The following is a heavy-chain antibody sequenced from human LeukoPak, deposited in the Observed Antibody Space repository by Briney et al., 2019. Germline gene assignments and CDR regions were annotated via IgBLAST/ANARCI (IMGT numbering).Heavy chain of an antibody. CDR3: AKGAIVVVPAAILDY. D-gene: IGHD2-2*01. Sequence: PGGSLRLSCAASGFTFSNFNMNWVRQAPGKGLEWVSAISGSGGSTYYADSVKGRFTISRDNSKNTLYLQMNSLRAEDTAVYYCAKGAIVVVPAAILDYRGQGTLVTVSS. J-gene: IGHJ4*02. CDR2: ISGSGGST. V-gene: IGHV3-23*01. CDR1: GFTFSNFN.